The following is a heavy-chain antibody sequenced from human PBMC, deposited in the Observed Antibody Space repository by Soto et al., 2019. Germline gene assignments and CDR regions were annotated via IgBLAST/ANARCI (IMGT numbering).Heavy chain of an antibody. CDR2: ISYDGNNK. CDR1: GFTFSSYG. V-gene: IGHV3-30*03. J-gene: IGHJ4*02. CDR3: ATEDSTNWTHDY. Sequence: PGGSLRLSCAASGFTFSSYGMHWVRQAPGKGLEWVAIISYDGNNKYYADSVKGRFTISRDNSKNTLYLQMNSLRAEDTAVYYCATEDSTNWTHDYWGQGTLVTVSS. D-gene: IGHD2-2*01.